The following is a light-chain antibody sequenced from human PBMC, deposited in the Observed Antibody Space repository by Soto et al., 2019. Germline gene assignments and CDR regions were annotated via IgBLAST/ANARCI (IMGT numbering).Light chain of an antibody. Sequence: QSVLTQPPSASGTPGQRVTISCSGSSSNIGSNFVYWYQHLPGTAPKLLIYTNNQRPSGVPDRFSGSKSGTSASLAISGLRSEDEADYYCSSYAGSSNVFGTGTKLTVL. J-gene: IGLJ1*01. CDR3: SSYAGSSNV. V-gene: IGLV1-47*02. CDR2: TNN. CDR1: SSNIGSNF.